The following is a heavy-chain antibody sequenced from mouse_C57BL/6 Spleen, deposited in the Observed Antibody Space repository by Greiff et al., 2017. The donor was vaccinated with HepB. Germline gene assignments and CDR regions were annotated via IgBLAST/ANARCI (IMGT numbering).Heavy chain of an antibody. J-gene: IGHJ2*01. CDR2: ISDGGSYT. CDR3: ARDPPYYYGSSDY. CDR1: GFTFSSYA. Sequence: DVQLVESGGGLVKPGGSLKLSCAASGFTFSSYAMSWVRQTPEKRLEWVATISDGGSYTYYPDNVKGRFTISRDNAKNNLYLQMSHLKSEDTAMYYCARDPPYYYGSSDYWGQGTTLTVSS. V-gene: IGHV5-4*01. D-gene: IGHD1-1*01.